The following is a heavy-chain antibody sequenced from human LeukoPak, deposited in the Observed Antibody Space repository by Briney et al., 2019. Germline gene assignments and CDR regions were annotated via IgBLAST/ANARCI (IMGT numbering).Heavy chain of an antibody. CDR1: GFTFSSYW. V-gene: IGHV3-7*01. CDR3: ARESLTWLQSRTSWFDP. CDR2: IKQDGSEK. D-gene: IGHD5-24*01. J-gene: IGHJ5*02. Sequence: PGGSLRLSCAASGFTFSSYWMSWVRQAPGKGLEWVANIKQDGSEKYYVDSVKGRFTIPRDNAKNSLYLQMNSLRAEDTAVYYCARESLTWLQSRTSWFDPWGQGTLVTVSS.